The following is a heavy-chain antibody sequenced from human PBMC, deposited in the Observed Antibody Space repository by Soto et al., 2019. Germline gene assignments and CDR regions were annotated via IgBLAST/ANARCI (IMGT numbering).Heavy chain of an antibody. CDR2: INAGNGNT. J-gene: IGHJ4*02. CDR1: GYTFTSYA. V-gene: IGHV1-3*01. D-gene: IGHD1-26*01. Sequence: ASVKVSCKASGYTFTSYAMHWVRQAPGQRLEWMGWINAGNGNTKYSQKFQGRVTITRDTSASTAYMELSSLRSEDTAVYYCARRDQAFGSYYIDDWGQGTLVTVSS. CDR3: ARRDQAFGSYYIDD.